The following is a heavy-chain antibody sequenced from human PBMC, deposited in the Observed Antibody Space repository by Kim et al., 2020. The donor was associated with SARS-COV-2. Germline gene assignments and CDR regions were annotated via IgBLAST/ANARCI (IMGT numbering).Heavy chain of an antibody. V-gene: IGHV3-23*01. Sequence: FTISRDNSKNTLYLQMNSLRAEDTAVYYCAKEGPGYAYYDILTGYSAFDYWGQGTLVTVSS. D-gene: IGHD3-9*01. J-gene: IGHJ4*02. CDR3: AKEGPGYAYYDILTGYSAFDY.